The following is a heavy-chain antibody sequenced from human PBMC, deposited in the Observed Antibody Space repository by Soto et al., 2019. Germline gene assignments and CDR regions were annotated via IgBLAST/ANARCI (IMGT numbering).Heavy chain of an antibody. CDR1: GFTFSDDT. V-gene: IGHV3-23*01. Sequence: EVQLLESGGDLVQPGGSLRLSCAASGFTFSDDTMSWVRQAPGKGLDWISRIRGNGAGISYADSVKGRFTISRDNSKNILYLKMNARRAEDPALYFGAKGNTVAVAAPDYWGQGTLVIVS. J-gene: IGHJ4*02. D-gene: IGHD2-21*02. CDR2: IRGNGAGI. CDR3: AKGNTVAVAAPDY.